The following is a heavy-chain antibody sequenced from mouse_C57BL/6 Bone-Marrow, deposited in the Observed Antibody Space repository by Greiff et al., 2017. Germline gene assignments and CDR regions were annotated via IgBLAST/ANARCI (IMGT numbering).Heavy chain of an antibody. CDR2: IHPNSGST. D-gene: IGHD1-1*01. Sequence: VQLKQSGAELVKPGASVKLSCKASGYTFTSYWMHWVKQRPGQGLEWIGMIHPNSGSTNYNEKFKSKATLTVDKSSSTAYMQLSSLTSEDSAVYYCAILLRCFDYWGQGTTLTVSS. J-gene: IGHJ2*01. CDR3: AILLRCFDY. CDR1: GYTFTSYW. V-gene: IGHV1-64*01.